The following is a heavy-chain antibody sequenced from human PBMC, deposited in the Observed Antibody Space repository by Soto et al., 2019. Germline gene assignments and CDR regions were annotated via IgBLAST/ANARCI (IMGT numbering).Heavy chain of an antibody. CDR2: INHSGST. CDR1: GGSFSGYY. V-gene: IGHV4-34*01. J-gene: IGHJ4*02. Sequence: SETLSLTCAVYGGSFSGYYWSWIRQPPGKGLEWIGEINHSGSTNYNPSLKSRVTISVDTSKNQFSLKLSSVTAADTAVYYCARYRQPDVYFDYWGQGTLVTVSS. CDR3: ARYRQPDVYFDY.